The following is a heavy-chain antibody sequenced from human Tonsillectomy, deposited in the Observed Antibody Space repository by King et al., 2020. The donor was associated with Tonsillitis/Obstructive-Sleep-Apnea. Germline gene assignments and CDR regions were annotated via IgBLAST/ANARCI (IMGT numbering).Heavy chain of an antibody. Sequence: QLQESGPGLVKPSETLSLTCTVSGGSISSYYWSWIRPPPGKGLEWIGYIYYCGSTNYNPSLKSRVTISVDTSKNQFSLKLSAVTAADTAVYYCARGIRGIAARPTQLYNWFDPWGQGTLVTVSS. V-gene: IGHV4-59*01. CDR1: GGSISSYY. J-gene: IGHJ5*02. CDR2: IYYCGST. CDR3: ARGIRGIAARPTQLYNWFDP. D-gene: IGHD6-6*01.